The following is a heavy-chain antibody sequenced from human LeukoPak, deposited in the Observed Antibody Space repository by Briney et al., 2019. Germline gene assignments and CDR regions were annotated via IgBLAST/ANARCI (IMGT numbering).Heavy chain of an antibody. CDR3: ARVVGAIDY. J-gene: IGHJ4*02. V-gene: IGHV1-8*01. D-gene: IGHD1-26*01. CDR2: MNPNSGNR. CDR1: GYTFTSYD. Sequence: ASVTVSCKASGYTFTSYDINWVRQATEQGLEWMGWMNPNSGNRGYAQKFQGRVTMTRDTSISTAYMELSSLRSEDTAVYYCARVVGAIDYWGQGTLVTVSS.